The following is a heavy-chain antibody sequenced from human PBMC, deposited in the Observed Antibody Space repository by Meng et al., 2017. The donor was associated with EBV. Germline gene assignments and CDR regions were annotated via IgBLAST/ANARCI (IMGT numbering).Heavy chain of an antibody. D-gene: IGHD3-10*01. J-gene: IGHJ4*02. Sequence: DVERVGFGGGVVRPGGPLSLSWAASGFTFRNAWVNWVRQAPGKGLEWVGRIRSKTDDGPIDYAAPVKGRFSISRDDSKDTLHLQMNSLKTEDTAMYYCTTDEEGSRFWGQGTLVTVSS. CDR2: IRSKTDDGPI. V-gene: IGHV3-15*01. CDR3: TTDEEGSRF. CDR1: GFTFRNAW.